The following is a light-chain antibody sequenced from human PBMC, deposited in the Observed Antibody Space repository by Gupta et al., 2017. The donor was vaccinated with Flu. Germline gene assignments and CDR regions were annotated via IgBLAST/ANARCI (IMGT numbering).Light chain of an antibody. CDR1: SSNIGSNY. Sequence: QSVLTQPPSASGPPGQRVTISCSGSSSNIGSNYVYWYQQLPGTAPKLLIYRNNQRPSGVPDRFSGSKSGTSASLAISGLRSEDEADYYCAAWDDSLSVPLFGGGTKLTVL. CDR3: AAWDDSLSVPL. V-gene: IGLV1-47*01. J-gene: IGLJ2*01. CDR2: RNN.